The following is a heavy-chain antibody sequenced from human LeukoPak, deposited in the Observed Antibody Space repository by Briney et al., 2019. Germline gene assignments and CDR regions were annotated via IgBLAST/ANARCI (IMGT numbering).Heavy chain of an antibody. V-gene: IGHV5-51*01. Sequence: GESLKISCKGSGYSFTSYWIGWVRQMPGKGLEWMGISYPGDSDTRYSPSFQGQVTISADKSISTAYLQWSSLKASDTAMYYCARQSDYYDSSGYPKYYIDYWGQGTLVTVSS. CDR1: GYSFTSYW. CDR3: ARQSDYYDSSGYPKYYIDY. D-gene: IGHD3-22*01. CDR2: SYPGDSDT. J-gene: IGHJ4*02.